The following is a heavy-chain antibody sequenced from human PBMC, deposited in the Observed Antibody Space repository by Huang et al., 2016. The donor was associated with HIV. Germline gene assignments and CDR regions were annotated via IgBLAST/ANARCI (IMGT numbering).Heavy chain of an antibody. CDR3: ARDSQQWLVEDY. J-gene: IGHJ4*02. CDR2: INSDGSST. CDR1: GFTFSSYW. D-gene: IGHD6-19*01. V-gene: IGHV3-74*01. Sequence: EVQLVESGGGLVQPGGSLRLSCAASGFTFSSYWMHWVSQAPGTGLGWVSRINSDGSSTSYADSVKGRFTISRDNAKNTLYLQMNSLRAEDTAVYYCARDSQQWLVEDYWGQGTLVTVSS.